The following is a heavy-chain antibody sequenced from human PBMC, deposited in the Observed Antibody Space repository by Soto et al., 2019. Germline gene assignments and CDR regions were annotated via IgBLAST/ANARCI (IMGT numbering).Heavy chain of an antibody. Sequence: TLSLTCPVSGASISSAGYYWTWIRQHAGKGLEWIANVDYSENIYYNPSLRSRVTISTDTSKNQFSLSLISVTAADTAVYFCARAVSNAFDFWGQGTMVTVSS. CDR1: GASISSAGYY. J-gene: IGHJ3*01. CDR2: VDYSENI. CDR3: ARAVSNAFDF. V-gene: IGHV4-31*03. D-gene: IGHD4-4*01.